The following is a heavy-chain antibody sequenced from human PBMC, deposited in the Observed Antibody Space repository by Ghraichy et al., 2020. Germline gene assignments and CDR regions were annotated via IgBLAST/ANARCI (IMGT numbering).Heavy chain of an antibody. D-gene: IGHD3-3*01. J-gene: IGHJ3*02. CDR1: GGSISNSNW. CDR2: IYHSGNT. CDR3: ARSSTIFGVVNAFDI. V-gene: IGHV4-4*02. Sequence: SETLSLTCAVSGGSISNSNWWNWVRQPPDKGLEWLGEIYHSGNTNYNPSHKSRVTISIDKSKNQFFLKLSSVTAADSAVYYCARSSTIFGVVNAFDIWGQGTMVTVSS.